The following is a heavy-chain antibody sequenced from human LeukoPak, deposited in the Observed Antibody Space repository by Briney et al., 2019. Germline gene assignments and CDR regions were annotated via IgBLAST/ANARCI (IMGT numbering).Heavy chain of an antibody. V-gene: IGHV4-59*01. CDR3: ARGATVTTGFAS. Sequence: PSETLSLTCTVSGGSISSYYWSWIRQPPGKGLEWIGYIYYTGSTNYNPSLKSRVTISVDTSKNQFSLKLSSVTAADTAVYYCARGATVTTGFASWGQGTLVTVSS. D-gene: IGHD4-17*01. J-gene: IGHJ4*02. CDR1: GGSISSYY. CDR2: IYYTGST.